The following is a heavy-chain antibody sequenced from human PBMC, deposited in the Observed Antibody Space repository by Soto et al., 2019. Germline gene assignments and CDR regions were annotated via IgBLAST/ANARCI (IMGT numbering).Heavy chain of an antibody. Sequence: SETLSLTCTGSGGSISKYYWSWIRQPPGKGLQWIGDIFSSGSTNYNPSLKSRVTISVNTSKNQFSLNLNSVTAADTAVYYCARQRRDFDYWGQGSLVT. CDR3: ARQRRDFDY. CDR1: GGSISKYY. CDR2: IFSSGST. J-gene: IGHJ4*02. V-gene: IGHV4-59*08.